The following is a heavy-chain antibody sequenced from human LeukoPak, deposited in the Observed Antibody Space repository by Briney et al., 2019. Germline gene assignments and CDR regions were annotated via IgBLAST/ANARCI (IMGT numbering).Heavy chain of an antibody. CDR1: GDSVSNGNYY. J-gene: IGHJ4*02. D-gene: IGHD3-10*01. CDR2: IYYTGKT. Sequence: SETLSLTCTVSGDSVSNGNYYWSWLRQPPGKALEWIGYIYYTGKTYYNPSLEGRVTILVDTSRNHSSVKLSSVTAADTAVYYCARSQNYYGSGDYWSQGTLVTVSS. V-gene: IGHV4-61*03. CDR3: ARSQNYYGSGDY.